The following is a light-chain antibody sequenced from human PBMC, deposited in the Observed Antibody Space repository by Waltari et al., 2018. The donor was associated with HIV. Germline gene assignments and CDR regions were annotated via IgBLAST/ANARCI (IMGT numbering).Light chain of an antibody. CDR1: RSDIGPYDL. V-gene: IGLV2-23*02. CDR3: CSYAGKGAYV. Sequence: ALTPPASLSGSPGQSISLSCSGTRSDIGPYDLVSWFLQFPVKAPKLLIYEVAARPSGVSARFSGSKSGNTASLTISGLQAEDEADYYCCSYAGKGAYVFGTGTKVTVL. J-gene: IGLJ1*01. CDR2: EVA.